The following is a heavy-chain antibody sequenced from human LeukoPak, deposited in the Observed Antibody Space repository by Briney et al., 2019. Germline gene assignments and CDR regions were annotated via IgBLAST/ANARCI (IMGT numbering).Heavy chain of an antibody. V-gene: IGHV4-59*01. CDR1: GGSISSYY. CDR2: IYYSGST. D-gene: IGHD6-19*01. J-gene: IGHJ4*02. CDR3: ARTIAVAGTNYFDY. Sequence: KTSETLSLTCTVSGGSISSYYWSWIQQPPGKGLEWIGYIYYSGSTNYNPSLKSRVTISVDTSKNQFSLKLSSVTAADTAVYYCARTIAVAGTNYFDYWGQGTLVAVSS.